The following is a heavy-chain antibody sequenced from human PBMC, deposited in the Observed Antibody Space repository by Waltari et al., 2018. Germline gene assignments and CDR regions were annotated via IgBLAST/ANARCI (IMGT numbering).Heavy chain of an antibody. V-gene: IGHV4-39*01. CDR2: MQYTGST. J-gene: IGHJ1*01. D-gene: IGHD4-17*01. CDR3: GRIAFGDDGGYFQH. CDR1: GGPLRTNYN. Sequence: QLQLQESGPGLVKPSETLSLTCTVSGGPLRTNYNWGWTRQPPGKGLEWMGNMQYTGSTFYNPSLKSRVTISLDTSKNQFSLRLSSVGAADTAVYFCGRIAFGDDGGYFQHWGQGTLVTVSS.